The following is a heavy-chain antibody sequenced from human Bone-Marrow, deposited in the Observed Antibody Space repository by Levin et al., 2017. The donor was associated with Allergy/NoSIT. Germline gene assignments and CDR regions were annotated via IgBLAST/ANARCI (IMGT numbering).Heavy chain of an antibody. J-gene: IGHJ3*02. CDR3: ARGGITMVPGGPDAYDI. CDR2: ISYGGANQ. V-gene: IGHV3-30*04. Sequence: GGSLRLSCATSGFTFNYYPLHWVRQAPGKGLQWVADISYGGANQHYADSVKGRFTISRDDSRNTLFLQMNGLRDDDTAVYYCARGGITMVPGGPDAYDIWGHGTMVIVSS. CDR1: GFTFNYYP. D-gene: IGHD3-10*01.